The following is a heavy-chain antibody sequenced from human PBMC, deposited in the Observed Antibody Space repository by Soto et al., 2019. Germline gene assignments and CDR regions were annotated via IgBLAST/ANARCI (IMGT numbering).Heavy chain of an antibody. CDR2: IIPIFGTA. CDR3: ARGLGYYYDSSGSRHFDY. V-gene: IGHV1-69*13. CDR1: GGTFSSYA. D-gene: IGHD3-22*01. J-gene: IGHJ4*02. Sequence: SVKVSCKASGGTFSSYAISWVRQAPGQGLEWMGGIIPIFGTANYAQKFQGRVTITADESTSTAYMELSSLRSEDTAVYYCARGLGYYYDSSGSRHFDYWGQGTLVTVSS.